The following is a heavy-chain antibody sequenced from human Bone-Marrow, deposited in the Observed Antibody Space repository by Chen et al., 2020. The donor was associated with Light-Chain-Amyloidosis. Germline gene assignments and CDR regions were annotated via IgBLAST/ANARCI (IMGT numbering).Heavy chain of an antibody. CDR1: GYTFPNYW. CDR3: AGRRDGYNFDY. Sequence: EVQLEQSGPEVKKPGESLKISCKGSGYTFPNYWIGWVRQMPGKGLEWMGVIYPDDSDARYSPSFEGQVTISADKSITTAYLQWRSLKASDTARYYCAGRRDGYNFDYWGQGTLVTVSS. CDR2: IYPDDSDA. D-gene: IGHD5-12*01. V-gene: IGHV5-51*01. J-gene: IGHJ4*02.